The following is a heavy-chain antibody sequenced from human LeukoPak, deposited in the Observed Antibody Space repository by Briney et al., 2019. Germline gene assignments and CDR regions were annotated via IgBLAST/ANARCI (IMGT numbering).Heavy chain of an antibody. D-gene: IGHD6-19*01. CDR1: GGTFSSYA. CDR3: GGGDSSGWSPLYYYYYMDV. J-gene: IGHJ6*03. V-gene: IGHV1-69*01. CDR2: IIPIFGTA. Sequence: GSSVKVSCKASGGTFSSYAISWVRQAPGQGLEWMGGIIPIFGTANYAQKFQGRVTITADESTSTSYMELSSLRSEDTAVYYGGGGDSSGWSPLYYYYYMDVWGKGTTVTISS.